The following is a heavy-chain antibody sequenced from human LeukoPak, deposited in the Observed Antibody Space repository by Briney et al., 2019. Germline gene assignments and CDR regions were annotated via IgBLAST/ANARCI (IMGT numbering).Heavy chain of an antibody. D-gene: IGHD2-15*01. CDR1: GGSISSSSYY. Sequence: PSETLSLTCTVSGGSISSSSYYWGWIRQPPGKGLEWIGSIYYSGSTYYNPSLKSRVTISVDTSKNQFSLKLSSVTAADTAVYYCARGLGYCSGGSCPTFDYWGQGTLVTVSS. CDR3: ARGLGYCSGGSCPTFDY. V-gene: IGHV4-39*07. CDR2: IYYSGST. J-gene: IGHJ4*02.